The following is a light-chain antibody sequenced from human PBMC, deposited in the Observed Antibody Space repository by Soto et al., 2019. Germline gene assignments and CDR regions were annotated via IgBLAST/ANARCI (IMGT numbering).Light chain of an antibody. CDR2: EVT. CDR1: SSDVGNYNL. V-gene: IGLV2-23*02. Sequence: QPVLTQPASVSGSPGQSITISCTGTSSDVGNYNLVSWYQQHPGQAPKLMIYEVTKRPSGVSSRFSGSKSGNTASLTISGLQSEDEADYYCCSYAGSTTFVVFGGGTKVTVL. J-gene: IGLJ3*02. CDR3: CSYAGSTTFVV.